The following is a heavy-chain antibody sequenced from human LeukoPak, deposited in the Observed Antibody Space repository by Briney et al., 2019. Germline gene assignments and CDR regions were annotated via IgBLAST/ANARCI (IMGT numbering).Heavy chain of an antibody. CDR1: GGSVSSGSYY. D-gene: IGHD2-15*01. Sequence: PSETLSLTCTVSGGSVSSGSYYWSWIRQPPGKGLEWIGYIYYSGSTNYNPSLKSRVTISVDTSKNQFSLKLSSVTAADTAVYYCARAGGYCSGGSCYGYYYYGMDVWGQGTTVTVSS. V-gene: IGHV4-61*01. J-gene: IGHJ6*02. CDR2: IYYSGST. CDR3: ARAGGYCSGGSCYGYYYYGMDV.